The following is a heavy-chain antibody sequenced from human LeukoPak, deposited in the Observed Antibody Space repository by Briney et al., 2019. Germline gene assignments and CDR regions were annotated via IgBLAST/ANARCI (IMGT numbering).Heavy chain of an antibody. J-gene: IGHJ6*02. CDR3: ARDKLGYCSSTSCYYYYGMDV. CDR1: GYTFTGYY. CDR2: INPNSGGT. D-gene: IGHD2-2*01. Sequence: ASVKVSCKASGYTFTGYYMHWVRQAPGQGLEWMGWINPNSGGTNYAQKFQGWVTMTRDTSISTAYMELSRLRSDDTAVYYCARDKLGYCSSTSCYYYYGMDVWGQGTTVTVSS. V-gene: IGHV1-2*04.